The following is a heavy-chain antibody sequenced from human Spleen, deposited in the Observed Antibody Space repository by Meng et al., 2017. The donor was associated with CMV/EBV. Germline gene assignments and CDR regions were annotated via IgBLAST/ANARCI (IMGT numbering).Heavy chain of an antibody. D-gene: IGHD5-18*01. J-gene: IGHJ6*02. CDR3: ARDFGSYGSYYYGMDV. V-gene: IGHV3-30-3*01. CDR2: ISYDGSNK. Sequence: GGSLRLSCAASGFTFSSYAMHWVRQAPGKGLEWVAVISYDGSNKYSADSVKGRFTISRDNSNNTLYLQMNSLRAEDTAVYYCARDFGSYGSYYYGMDVWGQGTTVTVSS. CDR1: GFTFSSYA.